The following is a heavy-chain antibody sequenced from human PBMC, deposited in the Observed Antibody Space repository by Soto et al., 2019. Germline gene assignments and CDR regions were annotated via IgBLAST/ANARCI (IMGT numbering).Heavy chain of an antibody. D-gene: IGHD3-10*01. Sequence: GASVKVSCKASGYTFTSYYRHWVRQAPGQGLEWMGIINPSGGSTSYADSVKGRFTISRDNSKNTLYLQMNSLRAEDTAVYYCARDLHYGSGSYQFDYWGQGTLVTVSS. J-gene: IGHJ4*02. CDR1: GYTFTSYY. CDR2: INPSGGST. CDR3: ARDLHYGSGSYQFDY. V-gene: IGHV1-46*04.